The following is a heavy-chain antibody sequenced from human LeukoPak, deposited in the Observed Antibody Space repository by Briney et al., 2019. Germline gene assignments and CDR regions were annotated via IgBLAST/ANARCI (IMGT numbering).Heavy chain of an antibody. V-gene: IGHV3-53*01. CDR1: GFTVSSNY. J-gene: IGHJ4*02. CDR2: IYSGGST. Sequence: GGSLRLSCAASGFTVSSNYMSWVRQAPGKGLEWVSVIYSGGSTYYADSVKGRFTISRDNSKNTLYLQMNSLRTEDTAVYYCAKDSTCSSTTCYTPFDYWGQGTLVTVSS. D-gene: IGHD2-2*02. CDR3: AKDSTCSSTTCYTPFDY.